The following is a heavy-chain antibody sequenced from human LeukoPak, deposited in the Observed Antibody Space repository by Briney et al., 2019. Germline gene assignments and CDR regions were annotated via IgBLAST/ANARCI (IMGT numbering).Heavy chain of an antibody. V-gene: IGHV4-61*02. CDR1: GGSISSGRYY. D-gene: IGHD3-10*01. CDR3: ARGDYGSGSYFVLFPFLFDY. CDR2: IYTSGST. J-gene: IGHJ4*02. Sequence: PSQTLSLTCTVSGGSISSGRYYWSWIRQPAGEGLEWIGRIYTSGSTHYNPSLRSRVTISVDTSKNQFSLKLSSVTAADTAVYYCARGDYGSGSYFVLFPFLFDYWGQGTLVTVSS.